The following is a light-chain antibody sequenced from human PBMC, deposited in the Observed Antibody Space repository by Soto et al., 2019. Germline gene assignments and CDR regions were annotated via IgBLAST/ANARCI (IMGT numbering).Light chain of an antibody. CDR2: WVS. J-gene: IGKJ1*01. CDR3: QQFYDAPWT. Sequence: IVMTQSPDSLSVSLGARATINCKSSQSVFSSSKNKNMLAWYQQKPGQAPKLLVYWVSIRESGVPDRISGSGSGTDFTLTISSLQAEDVAVYYCQQFYDAPWTFGQGTKVEIK. CDR1: QSVFSSSKNKNM. V-gene: IGKV4-1*01.